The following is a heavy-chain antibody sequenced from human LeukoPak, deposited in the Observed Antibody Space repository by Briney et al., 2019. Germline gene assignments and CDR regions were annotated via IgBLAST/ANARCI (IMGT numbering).Heavy chain of an antibody. Sequence: PGGSLRLSCAASGFTFSSYSMNWVRQAPGKGLEWVSSISSSSSYIYYADSVKGRFTISRDNAKNSLYLQMSSLRSEDTAVYYCARGKTYKSAFDIWGQGTMVTVSS. CDR1: GFTFSSYS. D-gene: IGHD1-14*01. J-gene: IGHJ3*02. CDR2: ISSSSSYI. V-gene: IGHV3-21*04. CDR3: ARGKTYKSAFDI.